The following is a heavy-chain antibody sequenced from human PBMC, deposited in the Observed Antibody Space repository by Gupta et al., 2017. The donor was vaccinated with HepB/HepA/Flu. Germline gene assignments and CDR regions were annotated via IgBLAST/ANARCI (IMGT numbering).Heavy chain of an antibody. V-gene: IGHV3-33*01. CDR2: IWYDGSNK. J-gene: IGHJ3*02. CDR1: GFTFSSYG. CDR3: ARSNSGYYSKTDAFDI. Sequence: QVQLVESGGGVVQPGRSLRLSCAASGFTFSSYGMHWVRQAPGKGLEWVAVIWYDGSNKYYADSVKGRFTISRDNSKNTLYLQMNSLRAEDTAVYYCARSNSGYYSKTDAFDIWGQGTMVTVSS. D-gene: IGHD3-22*01.